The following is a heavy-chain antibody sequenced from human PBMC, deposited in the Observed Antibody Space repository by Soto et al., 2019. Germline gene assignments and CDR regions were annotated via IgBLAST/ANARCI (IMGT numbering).Heavy chain of an antibody. CDR2: INPATGAA. V-gene: IGHV1-2*02. CDR3: ARGGGVGVAGSAAFDM. J-gene: IGHJ3*02. Sequence: QLHLVQSGAVVKKPGASVTGSCSASGYPVTAYYMHWVRQAPGRGLEWMGGINPATGAAKYTQTFQGRVTMTRDPSKSTVFMELSGLASEDTAVFYWARGGGVGVAGSAAFDMWGQGTLVTVSS. D-gene: IGHD3-3*01. CDR1: GYPVTAYY.